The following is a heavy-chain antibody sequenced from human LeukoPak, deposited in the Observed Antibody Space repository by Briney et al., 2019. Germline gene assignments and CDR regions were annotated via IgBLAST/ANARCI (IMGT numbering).Heavy chain of an antibody. CDR2: TYYRSKWYN. J-gene: IGHJ6*03. Sequence: SQTLSLTCAISGDSVSSNSAAWNWIRQSPSRGLEWLGRTYYRSKWYNDYAVSVKSRITINPDTSKIQISLRLSSVTAADTAVYYCARGDYYYMDVWGKGTTVTVSS. CDR1: GDSVSSNSAA. CDR3: ARGDYYYMDV. V-gene: IGHV6-1*01.